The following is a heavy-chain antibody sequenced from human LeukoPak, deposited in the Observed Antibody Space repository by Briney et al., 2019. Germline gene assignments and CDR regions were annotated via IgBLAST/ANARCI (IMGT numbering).Heavy chain of an antibody. Sequence: ASVKVSCKASGYTFTGYYIYWVRQAPGQGLEWMGWINPDSGDTNCAQRFQGRVTMTRDTSIRTAYMDMSSLGSDDTAVYYCARRREVWELDYWGQGTPVTVSS. D-gene: IGHD1-26*01. CDR3: ARRREVWELDY. V-gene: IGHV1-2*02. J-gene: IGHJ4*02. CDR1: GYTFTGYY. CDR2: INPDSGDT.